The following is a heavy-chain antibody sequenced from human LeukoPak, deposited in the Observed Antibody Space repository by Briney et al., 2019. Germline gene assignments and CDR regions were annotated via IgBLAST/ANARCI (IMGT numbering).Heavy chain of an antibody. Sequence: PGGSLRVPCEDSGFNFRKLAMSWVRQATGKGREWVSGISGTGDTTYYADSVKGRFTISRDKSENTLYLDMNSLRAEDTAVYYCAKDFLDNRERPYYMDVWGKGTTVTVSS. J-gene: IGHJ6*03. CDR2: ISGTGDTT. D-gene: IGHD1-1*01. CDR3: AKDFLDNRERPYYMDV. CDR1: GFNFRKLA. V-gene: IGHV3-23*01.